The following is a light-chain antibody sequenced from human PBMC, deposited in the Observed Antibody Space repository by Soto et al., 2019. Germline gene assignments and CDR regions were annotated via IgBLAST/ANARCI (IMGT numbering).Light chain of an antibody. CDR2: AAS. CDR3: QQVKTYPLT. CDR1: QDISSH. Sequence: DIQLTQSPSFLSASVGDRVTITCRASQDISSHLAWYQHKPGKAPKLLIYAASTLQSGVPSGFVGSGSVTEVTLTITSMQAEDFATYYCQQVKTYPLTFGGGTKVEIK. J-gene: IGKJ4*01. V-gene: IGKV1-9*01.